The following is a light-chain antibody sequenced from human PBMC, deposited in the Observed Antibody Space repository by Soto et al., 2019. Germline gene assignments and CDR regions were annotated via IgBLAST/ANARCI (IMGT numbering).Light chain of an antibody. V-gene: IGKV1-5*03. CDR1: QSISSW. Sequence: DIQMTQSPSILSASVGDRVTITCRASQSISSWLAWYQQKPGKAPNLLIYKASHLESGVPSRFSGSGSGTEFTLTISSLQPGDFATYYCQQYKVYPYTFGQGSRLDIQ. CDR2: KAS. CDR3: QQYKVYPYT. J-gene: IGKJ2*01.